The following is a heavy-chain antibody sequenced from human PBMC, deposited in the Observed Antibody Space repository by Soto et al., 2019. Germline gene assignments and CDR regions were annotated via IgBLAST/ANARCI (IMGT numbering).Heavy chain of an antibody. CDR2: IYSGGTT. CDR1: GFNVSTNY. V-gene: IGHV3-66*03. J-gene: IGHJ4*02. Sequence: EVQLVESGGGLMQPGGSLRLSCAASGFNVSTNYMTWVRQAPGKGLEWVSVIYSGGTTYYADSVKGRFIISRDNFKNTLYLQMNSLRPDDTAVYYCARGGRWLQGNDYWGQGSLVTVSS. D-gene: IGHD3-16*01. CDR3: ARGGRWLQGNDY.